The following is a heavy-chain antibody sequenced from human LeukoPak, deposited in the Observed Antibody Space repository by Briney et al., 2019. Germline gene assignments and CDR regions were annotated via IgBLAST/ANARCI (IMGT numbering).Heavy chain of an antibody. CDR3: ARHRWGVHTYYYSLTGYSTHDY. CDR1: VYSISSGYY. D-gene: IGHD3-9*01. CDR2: IDHSGST. Sequence: SETLSLTCALSVYSISSGYYWGWIRQPPGKGLEWFGRIDHSGSTYYNPSPKSRVTISVDTSKNPFSLKQRSATDADTAVYHSARHRWGVHTYYYSLTGYSTHDYWGQGTLVTVSS. J-gene: IGHJ4*02. V-gene: IGHV4-38-2*01.